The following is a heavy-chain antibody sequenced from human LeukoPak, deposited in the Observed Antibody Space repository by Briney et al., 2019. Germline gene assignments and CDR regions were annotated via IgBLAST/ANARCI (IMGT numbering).Heavy chain of an antibody. J-gene: IGHJ4*02. V-gene: IGHV1-18*01. D-gene: IGHD3-10*01. Sequence: GASVKVSCKASGYTFTSYGISWVRQAPGQGLEWMGWISAYNGNTNYAQKLQGRVTMTTDTSTSTDYMELRSLRSDDTAVYYCARVYYYGSGSYYNTFDYWGQGTLVTVSS. CDR3: ARVYYYGSGSYYNTFDY. CDR1: GYTFTSYG. CDR2: ISAYNGNT.